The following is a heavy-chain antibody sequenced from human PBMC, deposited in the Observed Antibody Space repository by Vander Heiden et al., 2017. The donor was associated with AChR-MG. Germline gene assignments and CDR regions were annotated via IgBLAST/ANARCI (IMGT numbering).Heavy chain of an antibody. J-gene: IGHJ6*03. CDR3: AKGGDYGDYYYYYYMDV. D-gene: IGHD4-17*01. V-gene: IGHV3-30*18. Sequence: QVQLVESGGGVVQPGRSLRLPCSASGFTFSSYGMHWVRQAPGKGLEWVAVISYDGSNKYYADSVKGRFTISRDNSKNTLYLQMNSLRAEDTAVYYCAKGGDYGDYYYYYYMDVWGKGTTVTVSS. CDR1: GFTFSSYG. CDR2: ISYDGSNK.